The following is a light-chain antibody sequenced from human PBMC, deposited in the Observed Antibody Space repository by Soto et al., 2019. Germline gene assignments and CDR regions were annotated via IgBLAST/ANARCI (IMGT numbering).Light chain of an antibody. CDR2: DAS. CDR3: QRSYSTPPA. CDR1: QSISSY. V-gene: IGKV1-39*01. J-gene: IGKJ2*01. Sequence: DIQMTQSPSSLSASVGDRVTITCRASQSISSYLNWYQQKPGKAPKLLIYDASSLQSGVPSRFSGSGSGTDFTLTISSLQAEDFATYYCQRSYSTPPAFGQGTKLEIK.